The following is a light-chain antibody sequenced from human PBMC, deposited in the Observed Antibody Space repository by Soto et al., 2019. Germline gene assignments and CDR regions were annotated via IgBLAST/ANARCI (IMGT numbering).Light chain of an antibody. V-gene: IGKV1-5*03. Sequence: DIQMTQSPSTLSASVGDRVTITCRASQSISSWLAWYQQKPGKAPKLLIYKASSLESGVPSRFSGSGSGTEFTPTITIPQPDDFATYDSQQDNSYTLTFGQGTKVEIK. CDR3: QQDNSYTLT. J-gene: IGKJ1*01. CDR2: KAS. CDR1: QSISSW.